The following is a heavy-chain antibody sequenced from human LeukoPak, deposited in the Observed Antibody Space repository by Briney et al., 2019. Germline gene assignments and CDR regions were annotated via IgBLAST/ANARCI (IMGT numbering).Heavy chain of an antibody. CDR3: ARDGDYGDYVDY. CDR2: IKQDGSEK. D-gene: IGHD4-17*01. J-gene: IGHJ4*02. CDR1: GFTFSSYG. Sequence: QAGGTLRLSCAASGFTFSSYGMSWVRQAPGKGLEWVANIKQDGSEKYYVDSVKGRFTISRDNAKNSLYLQMNSLRAEDTAVYYCARDGDYGDYVDYWGQGTLVTVSS. V-gene: IGHV3-7*01.